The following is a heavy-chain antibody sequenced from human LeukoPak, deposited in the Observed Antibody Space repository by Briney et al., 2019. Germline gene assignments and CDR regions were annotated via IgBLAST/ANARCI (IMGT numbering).Heavy chain of an antibody. V-gene: IGHV3-23*01. CDR1: GFTFSNYA. J-gene: IGHJ6*02. D-gene: IGHD3-9*01. CDR3: ANCLLRYFDFYALDV. Sequence: GGSLRLSCAASGFTFSNYAMSWVRQAPGKGLEWVSSISGSGGSIYYAGSVTGRFTISRDNSKNTLYLQMNSLSAEDTAVYHCANCLLRYFDFYALDVWGQGTTVTVSS. CDR2: ISGSGGSI.